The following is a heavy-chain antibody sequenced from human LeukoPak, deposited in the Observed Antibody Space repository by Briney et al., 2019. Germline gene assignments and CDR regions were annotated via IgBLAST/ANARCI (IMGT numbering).Heavy chain of an antibody. CDR2: ISWNSGSI. D-gene: IGHD5-24*01. Sequence: GRSLRLSCAASGFTFDDYAMHWVRQAPGKGLEWVSGISWNSGSIGYADSVKGRFTISRDNAKNSLYLQMNSLRAEDTALYYCAKEYGDGYQWNTPFDYWGRGTLVTVSS. CDR1: GFTFDDYA. CDR3: AKEYGDGYQWNTPFDY. J-gene: IGHJ4*02. V-gene: IGHV3-9*01.